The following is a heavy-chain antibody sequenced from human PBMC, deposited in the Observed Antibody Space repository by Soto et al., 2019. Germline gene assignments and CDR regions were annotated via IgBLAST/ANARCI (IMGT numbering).Heavy chain of an antibody. CDR3: ARRSQYSSSPADAFDI. Sequence: PSETLSLTCTVSGGSISSSSYYWGWIRQPPGKGLEWIGSIYYSGSTYYNPSLKSRVTISVDTSKNRFSLRLSSVTAADTAVYYCARRSQYSSSPADAFDIWGQGTMVTVSS. CDR2: IYYSGST. J-gene: IGHJ3*02. V-gene: IGHV4-39*01. CDR1: GGSISSSSYY. D-gene: IGHD6-6*01.